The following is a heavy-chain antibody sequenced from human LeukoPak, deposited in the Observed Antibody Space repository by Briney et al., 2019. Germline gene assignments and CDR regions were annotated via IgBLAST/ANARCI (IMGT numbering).Heavy chain of an antibody. V-gene: IGHV3-7*01. D-gene: IGHD6-13*01. CDR1: GFTFSSYW. CDR2: IKQDGSEK. Sequence: PGGSLRLSCAASGFTFSSYWMSWVRQAPGKGLEWVANIKQDGSEKYYVDSVKGRFTISRDNAKNSLYLQMNRLRAEDTAVYYCARDQRASYSSSWYLQESDAFDIWGQGTMVTVSS. J-gene: IGHJ3*02. CDR3: ARDQRASYSSSWYLQESDAFDI.